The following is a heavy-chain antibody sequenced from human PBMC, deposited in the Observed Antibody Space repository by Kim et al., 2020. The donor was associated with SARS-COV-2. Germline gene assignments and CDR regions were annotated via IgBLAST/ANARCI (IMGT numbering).Heavy chain of an antibody. CDR2: IYPGDSDT. J-gene: IGHJ6*02. Sequence: GESLKISCKGSGYSFTSYWIGWVRQMPGKGLEWMGIIYPGDSDTRYSPSFQGQVTISADKSISTAYLQWSSLKASDTAMYYCARQSRDGFPHHGMDVWGQGTTVTVSS. V-gene: IGHV5-51*01. CDR1: GYSFTSYW. D-gene: IGHD2-2*01. CDR3: ARQSRDGFPHHGMDV.